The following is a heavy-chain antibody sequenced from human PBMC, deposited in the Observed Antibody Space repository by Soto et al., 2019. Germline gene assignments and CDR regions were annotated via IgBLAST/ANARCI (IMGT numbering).Heavy chain of an antibody. V-gene: IGHV3-30*18. D-gene: IGHD3-10*01. CDR3: ANADSITMVRGFPRGDSDAFDI. J-gene: IGHJ3*02. CDR1: GFTFSNFG. Sequence: GGSLRLSCAASGFTFSNFGMHWVRQAPGKGLQWVGVISYDGSLTHYADSLKGRFTISRDNSKNTLYLQMNSLRAEDTAVYYCANADSITMVRGFPRGDSDAFDIWGQGTMVTVSS. CDR2: ISYDGSLT.